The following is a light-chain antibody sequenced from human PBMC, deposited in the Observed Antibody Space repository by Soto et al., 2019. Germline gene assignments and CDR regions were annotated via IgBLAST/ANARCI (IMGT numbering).Light chain of an antibody. CDR1: QSVSSN. CDR3: QQFNNWPPIT. J-gene: IGKJ5*01. CDR2: GAS. V-gene: IGKV3-15*01. Sequence: DIVMTQSPATLSVSPGERATLSCRASQSVSSNLAWYQQKPGQAPRLLIYGASTRATGIPARFSGSGSGTEFTLTISSLQSEDFAVYYCQQFNNWPPITCGQGTRLEIK.